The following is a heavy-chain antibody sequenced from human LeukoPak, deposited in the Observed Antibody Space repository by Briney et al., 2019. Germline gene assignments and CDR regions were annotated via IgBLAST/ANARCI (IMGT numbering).Heavy chain of an antibody. Sequence: ASVKVSCKASGYIFTGYSVHWVRQAPGQGLEWMGWINPNSGGTNYAQTFQGRVTMTRDTSITTAYMELSRLRSDDTAVYYCARSIVVVAATGDFDIWGQGTMVTVSS. CDR3: ARSIVVVAATGDFDI. CDR1: GYIFTGYS. D-gene: IGHD2-15*01. CDR2: INPNSGGT. J-gene: IGHJ3*02. V-gene: IGHV1-2*02.